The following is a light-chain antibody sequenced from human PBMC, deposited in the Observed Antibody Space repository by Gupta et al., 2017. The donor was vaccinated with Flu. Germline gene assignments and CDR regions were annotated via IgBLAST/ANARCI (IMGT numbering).Light chain of an antibody. CDR2: EVS. CDR1: SSDSGGYSY. CDR3: TAYASSNNWV. Sequence: SVTISCTGTSSDSGGYSYVSWYQQPPAKAPLVMMYEVSKRTAGAPDRVAGSKSGNTASMTICGLQAEDEADDYYTAYASSNNWVFGGGTKLTVL. V-gene: IGLV2-8*01. J-gene: IGLJ2*01.